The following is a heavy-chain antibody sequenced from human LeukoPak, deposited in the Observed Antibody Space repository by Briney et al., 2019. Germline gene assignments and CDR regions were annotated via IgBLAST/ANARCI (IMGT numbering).Heavy chain of an antibody. CDR1: GFTFDKYG. J-gene: IGHJ4*02. V-gene: IGHV3-20*04. D-gene: IGHD1-26*01. CDR3: AKGRIGFDQ. Sequence: GGSLRLSCAASGFTFDKYGMSWVRQSPEKGLEWVAGINWNGGSIHYADSLKGRFTISRDNSKNMLYLQMNSLRAEDTAVYYCAKGRIGFDQWGQGTLVTVSS. CDR2: INWNGGSI.